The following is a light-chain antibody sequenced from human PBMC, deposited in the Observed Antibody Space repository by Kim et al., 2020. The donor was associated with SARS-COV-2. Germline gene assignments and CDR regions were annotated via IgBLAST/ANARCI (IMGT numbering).Light chain of an antibody. Sequence: ASVGDRVTVTCRASQGINNFVAWYQHRPGKAPRVLIYAASTLHSGVPSRFSGSGSGTDFTLTISSLQPEDVATYYCQKYNGAPWTFGQGTKVDIK. V-gene: IGKV1-27*01. CDR2: AAS. J-gene: IGKJ1*01. CDR1: QGINNF. CDR3: QKYNGAPWT.